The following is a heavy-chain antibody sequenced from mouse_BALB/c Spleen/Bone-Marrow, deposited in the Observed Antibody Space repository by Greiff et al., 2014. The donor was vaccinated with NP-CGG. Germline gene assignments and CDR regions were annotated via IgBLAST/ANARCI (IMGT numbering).Heavy chain of an antibody. CDR2: ISDGGTYT. D-gene: IGHD1-1*02. CDR3: ARSGERYGAMDY. CDR1: GFTFSDFY. V-gene: IGHV5-4*02. Sequence: KLVESGGDLVKPGGSLKLSCAASGFTFSDFYMFWFRQTPEKRLEWVATISDGGTYTYYPDSVKGRFTISRDNAKNNLYLQMSSLKSEDTAMYYCARSGERYGAMDYWGQGTSVTVSS. J-gene: IGHJ4*01.